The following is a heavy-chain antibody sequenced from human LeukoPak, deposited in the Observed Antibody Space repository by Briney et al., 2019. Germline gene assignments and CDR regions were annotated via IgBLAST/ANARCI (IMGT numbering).Heavy chain of an antibody. CDR2: IWYDGTNK. CDR1: GFTFSTYG. D-gene: IGHD5-18*01. CDR3: AKSYSYGYDY. J-gene: IGHJ4*02. V-gene: IGHV3-30*02. Sequence: PGGSVRLSCVASGFTFSTYGMHWVRQAPGRGLDWVAFIWYDGTNKYYADSVKGRFIISRDNSKNTLYLQMNSLRLEDTAVYYCAKSYSYGYDYWGQGTLVTVSS.